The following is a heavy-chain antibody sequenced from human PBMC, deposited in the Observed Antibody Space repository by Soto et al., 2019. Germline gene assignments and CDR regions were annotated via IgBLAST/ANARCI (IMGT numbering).Heavy chain of an antibody. CDR3: AREPRGGDYVWGSYRPLYAFDI. D-gene: IGHD3-16*02. CDR1: GGPISSSSYY. CDR2: IYTSGST. V-gene: IGHV4-39*07. Sequence: SETLSLTCTVSGGPISSSSYYWGWIRQPPGKGLEWIGRIYTSGSTNYNPSLKSRVTMSVDTSKNQFSLKLSSVTAADTAVYYCAREPRGGDYVWGSYRPLYAFDIWGQGTMVTVSS. J-gene: IGHJ3*02.